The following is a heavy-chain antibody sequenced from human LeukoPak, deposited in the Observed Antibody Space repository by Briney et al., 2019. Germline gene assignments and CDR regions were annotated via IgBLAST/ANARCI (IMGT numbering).Heavy chain of an antibody. J-gene: IGHJ4*02. CDR3: ARDDSTGYYYLDG. Sequence: GGSLRLSCAASGFTFSDYYMSWIRQAPGKGLEWVSYISSSSSYTNYADSVKGRFTISRDNAKNSLYLQMNSLRAEDTAVYFCARDDSTGYYYLDGWGQGTLVTVSS. CDR2: ISSSSSYT. CDR1: GFTFSDYY. V-gene: IGHV3-11*05. D-gene: IGHD3-22*01.